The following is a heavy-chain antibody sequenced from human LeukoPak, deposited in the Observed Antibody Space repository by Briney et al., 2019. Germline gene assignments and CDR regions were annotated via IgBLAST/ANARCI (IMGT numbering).Heavy chain of an antibody. CDR1: GGSISSSIYY. D-gene: IGHD6-19*01. J-gene: IGHJ6*03. CDR2: IYYSGST. CDR3: ARTVAGTNYYYMDV. Sequence: PSETLSLTCTVSGGSISSSIYYWGWIRQPPGKGLEWIGSIYYSGSTYYNPSLKSRVTISVDTSKNQFSLKLSSVTAADTAVYYCARTVAGTNYYYMDVWGKGTTVTVSS. V-gene: IGHV4-39*07.